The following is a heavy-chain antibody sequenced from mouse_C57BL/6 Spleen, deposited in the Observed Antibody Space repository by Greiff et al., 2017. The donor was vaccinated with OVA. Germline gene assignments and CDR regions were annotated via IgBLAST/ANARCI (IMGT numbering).Heavy chain of an antibody. V-gene: IGHV1-22*01. CDR3: AREGYYGSSPYY. D-gene: IGHD1-1*01. CDR2: INPNNGGT. Sequence: EVQGVESGPELVKPGASVKMSCKASGYTFTDYNMHWVKQSHGKSLEWIGYINPNNGGTSYNQKFKGKATLTVNKSSSTAYMELRSLTSEDSAVYYCAREGYYGSSPYYWGQGTTLTVSS. J-gene: IGHJ2*01. CDR1: GYTFTDYN.